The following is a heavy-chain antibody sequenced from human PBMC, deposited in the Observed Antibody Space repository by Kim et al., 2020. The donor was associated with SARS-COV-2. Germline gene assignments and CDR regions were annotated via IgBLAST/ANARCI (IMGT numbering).Heavy chain of an antibody. CDR1: GGSISSGGYY. CDR3: ARGGSSSWSGGDFDY. CDR2: IYYSGST. D-gene: IGHD6-13*01. Sequence: SETLSLTCTVSGGSISSGGYYWSWIRQHPGKGLEWIGYIYYSGSTYYNPSLKSRVTISVDTSKNQFSLKLSSVTAADTAVYYCARGGSSSWSGGDFDYWGQGTLVTVSS. J-gene: IGHJ4*02. V-gene: IGHV4-31*03.